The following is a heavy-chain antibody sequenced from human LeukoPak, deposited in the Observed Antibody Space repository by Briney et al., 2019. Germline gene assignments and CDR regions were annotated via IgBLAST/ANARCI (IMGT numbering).Heavy chain of an antibody. D-gene: IGHD3-3*01. Sequence: GGSLTLSCRASGFTFSDACMSWVRQAPGKGLEWVAQIYSQSEGGTTGYAAPVKGRFTISRDDAENTLFLQMNSLKGEDTALYYCCTDYYDFWSGPHWGQGSLVTVSS. CDR3: CTDYYDFWSGPH. J-gene: IGHJ4*02. V-gene: IGHV3-15*01. CDR2: IYSQSEGGTT. CDR1: GFTFSDAC.